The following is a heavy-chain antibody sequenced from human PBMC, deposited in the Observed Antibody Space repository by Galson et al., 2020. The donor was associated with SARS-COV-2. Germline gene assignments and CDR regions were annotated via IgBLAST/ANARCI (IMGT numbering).Heavy chain of an antibody. CDR3: AKCDYGSGWPDYYHYGMDI. V-gene: IGHV3-23*01. D-gene: IGHD6-19*01. CDR1: GFTFSSHA. CDR2: ISERGDST. J-gene: IGHJ6*02. Sequence: GGSLRLSCVASGFTFSSHAMTWVRRAPGKGLEWVSLISERGDSTFYADSVKGRLTISRDNSKNTVYLQMNSLRAEDTAVYYCAKCDYGSGWPDYYHYGMDIWGLGTTVTVSS.